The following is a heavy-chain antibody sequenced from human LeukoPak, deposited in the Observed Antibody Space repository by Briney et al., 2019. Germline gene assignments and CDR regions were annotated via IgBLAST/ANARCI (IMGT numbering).Heavy chain of an antibody. V-gene: IGHV1-69*04. CDR2: IIPILGIA. D-gene: IGHD2-2*01. J-gene: IGHJ3*02. CDR1: GGTFSSYA. CDR3: ARDRIPGYCSSTSCYDAFDS. Sequence: SVKVSCKASGGTFSSYAISWVRQAPGQGLEWMGRIIPILGIANYAQKFQGRVTITADKSTSTAYMELSSLRSEDTAVYYCARDRIPGYCSSTSCYDAFDSWGQGTMVTVSS.